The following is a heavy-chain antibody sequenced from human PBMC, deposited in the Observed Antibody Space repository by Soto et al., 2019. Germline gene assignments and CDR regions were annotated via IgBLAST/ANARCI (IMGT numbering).Heavy chain of an antibody. D-gene: IGHD5-18*01. CDR1: GFKFDFFA. CDR3: AKDRGYSYGPLYFDY. CDR2: IRGSGGAT. V-gene: IGHV3-23*01. Sequence: GGFLRLSCAASGFKFDFFAMGWVRQAPEKGLEWVSGIRGSGGATQYSDSVKGRFTISRDNSKNTLYLQMDNLRDDDTAVYYCAKDRGYSYGPLYFDYWGRGTLVTVSS. J-gene: IGHJ4*02.